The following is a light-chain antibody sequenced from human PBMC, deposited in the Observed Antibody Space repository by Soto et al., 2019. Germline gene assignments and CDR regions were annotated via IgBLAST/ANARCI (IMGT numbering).Light chain of an antibody. Sequence: EIVLTQSPGTLSLFPGERATLSCRASQSLITRYLAWYQQKPGQAPRLLIYGASSRATGIPDRCSGSGSVTDLMLTIIRLQPEDFAVFSFQQYGISPTFGQGTRQEI. V-gene: IGKV3-20*01. CDR3: QQYGISPT. CDR1: QSLITRY. CDR2: GAS. J-gene: IGKJ5*01.